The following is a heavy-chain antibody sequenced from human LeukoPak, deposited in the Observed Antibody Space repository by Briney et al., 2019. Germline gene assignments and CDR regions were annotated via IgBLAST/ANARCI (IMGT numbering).Heavy chain of an antibody. Sequence: GGSLRLSCAASGFTFTNDWMSWVRQAPGKGLEWVANINQDGSERFYLDAVKGRFTISRDNAKKSLYLQMNSLRAEDTAVYYCGRVGAYYGSGSYSDYWGQGTLVTVSS. CDR1: GFTFTNDW. D-gene: IGHD3-10*01. J-gene: IGHJ4*02. V-gene: IGHV3-7*01. CDR2: INQDGSER. CDR3: GRVGAYYGSGSYSDY.